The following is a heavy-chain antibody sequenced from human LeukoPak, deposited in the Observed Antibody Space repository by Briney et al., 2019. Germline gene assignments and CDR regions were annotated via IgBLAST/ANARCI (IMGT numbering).Heavy chain of an antibody. CDR2: IYYSGST. J-gene: IGHJ3*02. V-gene: IGHV4-39*01. CDR1: GGSISSSSYY. Sequence: SETLSLTCTVSGGSISSSSYYWGWIRQPPGKGLEWIGSIYYSGSTYYNPSLKSRVTISVDTSKNQFSLKLSSVTAADTAVYYCATYPEWFHDAFDIWGQGTMVTVSS. D-gene: IGHD3-3*01. CDR3: ATYPEWFHDAFDI.